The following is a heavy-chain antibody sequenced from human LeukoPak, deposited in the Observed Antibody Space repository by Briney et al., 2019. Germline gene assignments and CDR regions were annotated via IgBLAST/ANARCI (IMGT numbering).Heavy chain of an antibody. CDR1: GDSITGDY. D-gene: IGHD5-12*01. CDR2: IYYNGNT. V-gene: IGHV4-59*01. Sequence: SETLPLTCTVSGDSITGDYWSWIRQPPGKGLEWIGYIYYNGNTNYNPSLKSRVTMSVDTSKNQFSLKLSSVTAADTAVYYCARGGGYESFDLWGQGTLVTVSS. CDR3: ARGGGYESFDL. J-gene: IGHJ4*02.